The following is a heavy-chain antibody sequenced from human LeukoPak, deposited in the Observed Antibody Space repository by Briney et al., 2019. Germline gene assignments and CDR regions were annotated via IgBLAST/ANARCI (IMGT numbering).Heavy chain of an antibody. CDR3: ASALVGATSGGFDY. CDR2: ISYDGSNK. V-gene: IGHV3-30-3*01. CDR1: GFTFSSYA. J-gene: IGHJ4*02. Sequence: GGSLRLSCAASGFTFSSYAMHWVRQAPGKGLEWVAVISYDGSNKYYADSVKGRFTISRDNSKNTLYLQMNSLRAEDTAVYYCASALVGATSGGFDYWAREPWSPSPQ. D-gene: IGHD1-26*01.